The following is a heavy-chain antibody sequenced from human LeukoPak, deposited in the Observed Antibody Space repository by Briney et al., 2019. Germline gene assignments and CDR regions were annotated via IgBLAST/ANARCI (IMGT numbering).Heavy chain of an antibody. V-gene: IGHV4-39*07. CDR2: IYYSGST. CDR1: GGSISSSSYY. J-gene: IGHJ2*01. CDR3: ARTPTKNYWYFDL. D-gene: IGHD5-24*01. Sequence: PSETLSLTCTVSGGSISSSSYYWGWIRQPPGKGLEWIGSIYYSGSTYYNPSLKSRVTISVDTSKNQFSLKLSSVTAADTAVYYCARTPTKNYWYFDLWGRGTLVTVSS.